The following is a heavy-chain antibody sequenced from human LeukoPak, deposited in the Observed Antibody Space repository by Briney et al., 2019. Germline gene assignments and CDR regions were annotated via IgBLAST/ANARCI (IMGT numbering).Heavy chain of an antibody. J-gene: IGHJ4*02. CDR3: ARDGGLHTNFDY. CDR1: GFTFRNYW. D-gene: IGHD2-15*01. V-gene: IGHV3-7*01. Sequence: GGSLRLSCAASGFTFRNYWMGWVRQAPGKGLEWVANTKPDGTAEYYADSVRGRFTTSRDNANNFLYLQMNSLRGEDTAVYYCARDGGLHTNFDYWGQGTLVTVS. CDR2: TKPDGTAE.